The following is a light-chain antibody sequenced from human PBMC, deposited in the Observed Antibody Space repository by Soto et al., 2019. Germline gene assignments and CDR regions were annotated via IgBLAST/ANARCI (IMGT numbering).Light chain of an antibody. J-gene: IGKJ1*01. Sequence: DIQLTQSPSFLSASVGDRSTNTCMASQDISDYLAWYQQKPGKAYHLLIYEAYTLQSGVTSSFSGSGSGTEFTISVSSLQPEDFATYYCLQLDSYPRTFGQGTKVDIK. CDR3: LQLDSYPRT. CDR1: QDISDY. CDR2: EAY. V-gene: IGKV1-9*01.